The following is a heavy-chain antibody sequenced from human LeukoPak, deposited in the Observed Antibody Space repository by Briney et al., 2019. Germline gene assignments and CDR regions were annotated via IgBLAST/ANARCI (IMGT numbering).Heavy chain of an antibody. V-gene: IGHV4-4*09. CDR2: IYTSGST. CDR1: GGSISSYY. Sequence: SETLSLTCTVSGGSISSYYWSWIRQPPGKGLEWIGYIYTSGSTNHNPSLKSRVTISVDTSKNQFSLKLSSVTAADTAVYYCARRAYGSAELNWFDPWGQGTLVTVSS. J-gene: IGHJ5*02. CDR3: ARRAYGSAELNWFDP. D-gene: IGHD3-10*01.